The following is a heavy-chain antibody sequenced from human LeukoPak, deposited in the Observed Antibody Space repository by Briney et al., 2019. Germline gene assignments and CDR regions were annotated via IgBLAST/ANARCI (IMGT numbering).Heavy chain of an antibody. CDR2: IHYSGST. V-gene: IGHV4-59*13. Sequence: PSETLSLTCTVSGGSISSYYWSWVRQPPGKGLEWVGYIHYSGSTNYNPSLKSRVTISVDTSKKQLSLKLTSMTAADTAVYYCASTDGQMAAPYFFDYWGPGTLVTVSS. D-gene: IGHD2-8*01. CDR1: GGSISSYY. CDR3: ASTDGQMAAPYFFDY. J-gene: IGHJ4*02.